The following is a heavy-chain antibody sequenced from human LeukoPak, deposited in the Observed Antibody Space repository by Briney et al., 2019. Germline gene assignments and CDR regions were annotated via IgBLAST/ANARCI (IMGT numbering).Heavy chain of an antibody. J-gene: IGHJ5*02. Sequence: ASVKVSCTASGYTFTIYGISWVRQAPGQGLEWMGWISPYNGNTNYAQKLQGRVTMTTDTSTSTAYMELRSLRADDTAIYYCARDRSQEFDPWGQGTLVTVSS. CDR2: ISPYNGNT. D-gene: IGHD3-10*01. CDR3: ARDRSQEFDP. CDR1: GYTFTIYG. V-gene: IGHV1-18*01.